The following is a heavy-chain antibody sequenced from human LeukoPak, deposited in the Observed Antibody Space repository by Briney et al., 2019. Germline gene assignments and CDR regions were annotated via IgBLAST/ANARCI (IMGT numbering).Heavy chain of an antibody. J-gene: IGHJ4*02. CDR3: AKDYYGSGSRGYFDY. CDR1: GFTFSSYA. V-gene: IGHV3-23*01. D-gene: IGHD3-10*01. CDR2: ISGSGGST. Sequence: GGSLRLSCAASGFTFSSYAMSWVRQAPGRGLEWVSAISGSGGSTYYADSVKGRFTISRDNSKNTLYLQMNSLRAEDTAVYYCAKDYYGSGSRGYFDYWGQGTLVTVSS.